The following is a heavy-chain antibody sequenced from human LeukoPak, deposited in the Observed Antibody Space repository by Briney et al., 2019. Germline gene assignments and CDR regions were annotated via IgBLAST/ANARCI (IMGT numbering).Heavy chain of an antibody. CDR2: IYYSGST. CDR3: ARDRLSSGWYSGFDY. V-gene: IGHV4-59*01. Sequence: SETLSLTCTVSGGSISSYYWSWIRQPPGKGLEWIGYIYYSGSTNYNPSLKSRVTISVDTSKNQFSLKLSSVTAADTAAYYCARDRLSSGWYSGFDYWGQGTLVTVSS. CDR1: GGSISSYY. J-gene: IGHJ4*02. D-gene: IGHD6-19*01.